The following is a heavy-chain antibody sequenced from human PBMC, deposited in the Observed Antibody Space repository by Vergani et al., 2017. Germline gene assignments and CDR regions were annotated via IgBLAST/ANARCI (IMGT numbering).Heavy chain of an antibody. CDR2: IYYSGST. V-gene: IGHV4-31*03. Sequence: QLQLQESGPGLVKPSETLSLTCTVSGGSISSSSYYWGWIRQPPGKGLEWIGYIYYSGSTYYNPSLKSRVTISVDTSKNQFSLKLSSVTAADTAVYYCARDVVRYFDWSGFDPWGQGTLVTVSS. J-gene: IGHJ5*02. CDR3: ARDVVRYFDWSGFDP. CDR1: GGSISSSSYY. D-gene: IGHD3-9*01.